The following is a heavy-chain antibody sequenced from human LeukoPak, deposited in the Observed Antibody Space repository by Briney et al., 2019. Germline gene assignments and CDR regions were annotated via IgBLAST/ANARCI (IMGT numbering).Heavy chain of an antibody. CDR1: GFTFGTYA. Sequence: GRSLRLSCAASGFTFGTYAMHWVRQAPGKGLEWVAVISYDGSNKYYADSVKGRFTISRDNSKNTLYLQVNSLRPEDTAVYYCAKNARDYGDYDHYGMDVWGKGTTVTVSS. CDR2: ISYDGSNK. J-gene: IGHJ6*04. CDR3: AKNARDYGDYDHYGMDV. V-gene: IGHV3-30*18. D-gene: IGHD4-17*01.